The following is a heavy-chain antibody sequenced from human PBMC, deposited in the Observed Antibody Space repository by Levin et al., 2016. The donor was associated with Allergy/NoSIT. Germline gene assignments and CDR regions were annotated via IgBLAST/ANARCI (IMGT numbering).Heavy chain of an antibody. CDR3: ARHLGLADSGWCAFDV. CDR2: FDYSGST. V-gene: IGHV4-39*01. J-gene: IGHJ3*01. CDR1: GGSIKTSSHH. Sequence: GSLRLSCSVSGGSIKTSSHHWGWIRQPPGKGLEWIGTFDYSGSTYYNPSLKSRVSISGDTSKDQFSLKLSSVSAADTAVYYCARHLGLADSGWCAFDVWGQGTVVTVSS. D-gene: IGHD6-19*01.